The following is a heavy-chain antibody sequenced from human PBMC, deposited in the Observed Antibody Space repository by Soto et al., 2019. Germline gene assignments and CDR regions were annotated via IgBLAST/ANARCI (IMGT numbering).Heavy chain of an antibody. D-gene: IGHD1-1*01. V-gene: IGHV4-39*01. CDR3: ARLPKETGICWFDP. CDR2: IYYSGST. J-gene: IGHJ5*02. CDR1: GGSISGRSFY. Sequence: PSETLSLTCTVSGGSISGRSFYWAWIRQPPGKGLEWIGSIYYSGSTYYHTSLKSRVTMSVDTSKNQFSLKLTCVTARETAVYYCARLPKETGICWFDPWGRGTLVTFSS.